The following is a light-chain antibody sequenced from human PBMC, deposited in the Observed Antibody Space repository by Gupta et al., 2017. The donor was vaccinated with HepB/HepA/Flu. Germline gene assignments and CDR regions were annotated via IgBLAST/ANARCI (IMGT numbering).Light chain of an antibody. V-gene: IGLV3-21*04. Sequence: SYVLTQPPSVSVAPGETASITGGGNNIGRKSVQWYQQKPGQAPILVIYYDSERPSWIPERLYGHNSGNKDTLTISRVEAGDEDEYYCQVWDRSGEQGFGGGTKTDRP. CDR3: QVWDRSGEQG. CDR2: YDS. J-gene: IGLJ2*01. CDR1: NIGRKS.